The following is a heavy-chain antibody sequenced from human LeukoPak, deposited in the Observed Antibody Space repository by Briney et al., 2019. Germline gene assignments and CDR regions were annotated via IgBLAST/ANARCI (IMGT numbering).Heavy chain of an antibody. V-gene: IGHV3-30*02. CDR2: LRYDGSKE. D-gene: IGHD3-9*01. CDR3: AKDPTGTTRGFFDC. Sequence: QPGGSLRLSCAASGFTFSSYGMHWVRQAPGKGLEGVAFLRYDGSKEYYGDSVKGRFTISRDNSKSTLYLQMNSLRAEDTAVYFCAKDPTGTTRGFFDCWGQGTLVTVSS. J-gene: IGHJ4*02. CDR1: GFTFSSYG.